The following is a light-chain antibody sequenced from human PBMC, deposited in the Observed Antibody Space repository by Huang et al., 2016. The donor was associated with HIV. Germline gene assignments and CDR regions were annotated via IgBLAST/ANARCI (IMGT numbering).Light chain of an antibody. CDR3: QHYNFWPHT. Sequence: EVLMTQSPATLSVSPGEGATLSCRASQNVNTNLAWYQQKPGRAPRLLSSGASTRATCIPASVSGSCSWTEFTLTISSLQSEDFAVYYCQHYNFWPHTFGQGTKLDMK. V-gene: IGKV3-15*01. CDR1: QNVNTN. CDR2: GAS. J-gene: IGKJ2*01.